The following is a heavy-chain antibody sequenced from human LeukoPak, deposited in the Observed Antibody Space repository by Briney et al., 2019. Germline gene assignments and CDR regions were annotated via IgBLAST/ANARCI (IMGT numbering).Heavy chain of an antibody. V-gene: IGHV3-48*01. D-gene: IGHD2-21*01. J-gene: IGHJ3*02. Sequence: GGSLRLSCAASGFTFSSYSMNWVRQAPGKGLEWVSYISSSSSTIYYADSVKGRFTISRDNAKNSLYLQMNSLRAEDTAVYYCAKIPPPLSFDIWGQGTMVTVSS. CDR2: ISSSSSTI. CDR3: AKIPPPLSFDI. CDR1: GFTFSSYS.